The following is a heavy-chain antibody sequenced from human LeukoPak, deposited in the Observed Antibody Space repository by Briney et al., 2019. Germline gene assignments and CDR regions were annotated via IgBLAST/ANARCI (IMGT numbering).Heavy chain of an antibody. V-gene: IGHV3-48*01. CDR1: GFPFITYN. CDR3: ARDGSGWYFDY. Sequence: PGGSLTLSCAVSGFPFITYNMNWVRQAPGKGLEWVSYIDSSSSTIYYADSVKGRFTVSRDNAKNSLDLQMNSLRAEDTAVYYCARDGSGWYFDYWGQGTLVTVSS. CDR2: IDSSSSTI. J-gene: IGHJ4*02. D-gene: IGHD6-19*01.